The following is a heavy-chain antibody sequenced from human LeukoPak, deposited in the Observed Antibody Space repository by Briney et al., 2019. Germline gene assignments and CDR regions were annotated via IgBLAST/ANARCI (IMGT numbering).Heavy chain of an antibody. D-gene: IGHD3-3*02. Sequence: GASVKVACKASGYTCRRYRISWVRHAPGKGVECMVGVSPSHTTRVYAQEFKGRVTMTADTYTDTVYMELMSLRFDDTAVYFCARDCILPLETDNGDGFAIWGQGTVVTVSS. J-gene: IGHJ3*02. CDR3: ARDCILPLETDNGDGFAI. V-gene: IGHV1-18*01. CDR1: GYTCRRYR. CDR2: VSPSHTTR.